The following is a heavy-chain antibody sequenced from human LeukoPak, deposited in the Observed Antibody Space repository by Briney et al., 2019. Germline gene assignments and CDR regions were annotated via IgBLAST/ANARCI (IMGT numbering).Heavy chain of an antibody. D-gene: IGHD6-13*01. J-gene: IGHJ4*02. CDR1: GFTFSNYW. CDR3: ARDQGSSWSSDY. CDR2: IQEDGSDK. V-gene: IGHV3-7*03. Sequence: PGGSLRLSCAASGFTFSNYWMTWVRQAPGKGLEWVANIQEDGSDKYYVDSVKGRFTISRDNAKNSLYLQMNSLRAEDTAVYYCARDQGSSWSSDYWGQGTLVTVSS.